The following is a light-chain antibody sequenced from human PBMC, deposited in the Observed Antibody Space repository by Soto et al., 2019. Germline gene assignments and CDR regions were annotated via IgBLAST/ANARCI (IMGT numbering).Light chain of an antibody. CDR3: SSYTSSSTEV. V-gene: IGLV2-14*03. Sequence: QSVLTQPASVSGSPGQSITISCTGTSSDVGGYNYVSWYQHHPGKAPKLMIYDVSNRPSGVSNRFSGSKSGDTASLTISGLQAEDEADYYSSSYTSSSTEVFGTGTKVTVL. CDR2: DVS. CDR1: SSDVGGYNY. J-gene: IGLJ1*01.